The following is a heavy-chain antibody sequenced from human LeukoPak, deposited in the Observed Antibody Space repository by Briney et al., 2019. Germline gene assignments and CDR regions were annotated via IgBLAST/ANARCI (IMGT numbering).Heavy chain of an antibody. Sequence: GGSLRLSCAASGFTVSSNYMSWVRQAPGKGLEWVSVIYSGGSTYYADSVKGRFTISRDNSKNTLYLQMNSLRAEDTAVYYCARGGGLYYYDSSGYYYFDYWGQGTLVTVSS. CDR1: GFTVSSNY. CDR3: ARGGGLYYYDSSGYYYFDY. D-gene: IGHD3-22*01. CDR2: IYSGGST. V-gene: IGHV3-66*01. J-gene: IGHJ4*02.